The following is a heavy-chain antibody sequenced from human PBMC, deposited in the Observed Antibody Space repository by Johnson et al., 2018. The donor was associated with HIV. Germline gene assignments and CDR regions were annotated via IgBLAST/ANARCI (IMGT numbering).Heavy chain of an antibody. CDR3: VRGRIVDLRGGGFYI. CDR1: GFNFSDYC. D-gene: IGHD1-26*01. Sequence: QVQLVESGGGVVQPGMFVRLSCAASGFNFSDYCMHWVRQAPGKGLEWVAVISFDGSKEYYADSVKGRFTISRDNSNNTLHLQMSSLRAEDTAIYYCVRGRIVDLRGGGFYIWGQGTRVIVSS. J-gene: IGHJ3*02. V-gene: IGHV3-30-3*01. CDR2: ISFDGSKE.